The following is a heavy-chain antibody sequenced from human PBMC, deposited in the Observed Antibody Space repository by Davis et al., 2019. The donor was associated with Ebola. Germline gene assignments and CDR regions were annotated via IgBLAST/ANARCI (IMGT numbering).Heavy chain of an antibody. CDR3: VRDVDFGGLGYGMDV. V-gene: IGHV1-8*01. J-gene: IGHJ6*02. CDR2: MNPNSGNT. Sequence: ASVKVSCKASAYTFTSYDINWVRQATGQGLEWMGWMNPNSGNTGYAQKFQGRVTITADESTSTAYMELNSLRSEDTAVYYCVRDVDFGGLGYGMDVWGQGTTVIVSS. CDR1: AYTFTSYD. D-gene: IGHD3-16*01.